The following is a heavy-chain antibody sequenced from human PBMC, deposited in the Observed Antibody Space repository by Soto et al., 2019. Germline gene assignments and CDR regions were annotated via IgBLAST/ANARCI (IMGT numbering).Heavy chain of an antibody. CDR2: INPSGGST. D-gene: IGHD3-22*01. CDR1: GCTFPSYY. CDR3: ASIYDSSGYYRDY. J-gene: IGHJ4*02. Sequence: ASVKVSCKTAGCTFPSYYMHWVRQAPGQGLEWMGIINPSGGSTSYAQKFQGRVTMTRDTSTSTVYMELSSLRSEDTAVYYCASIYDSSGYYRDYWGQGTLVTVSS. V-gene: IGHV1-46*01.